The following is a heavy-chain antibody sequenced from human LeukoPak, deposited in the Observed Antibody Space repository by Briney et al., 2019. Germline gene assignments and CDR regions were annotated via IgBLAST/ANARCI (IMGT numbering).Heavy chain of an antibody. CDR3: ARDGHGGVDS. D-gene: IGHD4-23*01. J-gene: IGHJ4*02. V-gene: IGHV3-11*01. Sequence: GGSLRLSCAASGFIFSDYYMSWIRQAPGKGLEWGSYISDSGSTIFYADSVKGRFTISRDNAKNSLYLQMSRLRAEDTAVYYCARDGHGGVDSWGQGILVTVSA. CDR2: ISDSGSTI. CDR1: GFIFSDYY.